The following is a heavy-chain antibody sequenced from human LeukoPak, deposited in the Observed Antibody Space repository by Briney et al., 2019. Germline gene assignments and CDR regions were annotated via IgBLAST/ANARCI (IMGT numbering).Heavy chain of an antibody. D-gene: IGHD6-25*01. Sequence: PGGSLRLSCAASGFTFSSYAMHWVRQAPGKRLEWVTFIRYGGSNKYYADSVKGRFTISRDNSKNTLYLQMNSLRAEDTAVYYCAKESGQRGVYYYGMDVWGQGTTVTVSS. J-gene: IGHJ6*02. CDR3: AKESGQRGVYYYGMDV. CDR2: IRYGGSNK. V-gene: IGHV3-30*02. CDR1: GFTFSSYA.